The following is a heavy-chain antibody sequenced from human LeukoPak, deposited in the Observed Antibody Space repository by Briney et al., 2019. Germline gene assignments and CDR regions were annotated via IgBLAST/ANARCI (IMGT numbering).Heavy chain of an antibody. Sequence: GESLKISCKGSGYSFTSYWIGWVRQMPGKGLEWMGIIYPGDSDTRYSPSFQGPVTISADKSISTAYLQWSSLKASDTAMYYCARIYCGGDCYDYYFDYWSQGTLVTVSS. CDR1: GYSFTSYW. D-gene: IGHD2-21*01. J-gene: IGHJ4*02. CDR3: ARIYCGGDCYDYYFDY. V-gene: IGHV5-51*01. CDR2: IYPGDSDT.